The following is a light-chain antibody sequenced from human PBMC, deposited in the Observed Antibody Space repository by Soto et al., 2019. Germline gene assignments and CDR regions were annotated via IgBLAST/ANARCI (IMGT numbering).Light chain of an antibody. CDR1: SSNIGSNT. Sequence: QSVLTQPPSASGTPGQRVTISCSGSSSNIGSNTVNWYQQVPGMAPKLLIYRHDQRPSGVPDRVSGSKSGTAASLAISAVQSEDEADYYCASWDDGLSGWVFGGGTKLTVL. CDR2: RHD. CDR3: ASWDDGLSGWV. V-gene: IGLV1-44*01. J-gene: IGLJ3*02.